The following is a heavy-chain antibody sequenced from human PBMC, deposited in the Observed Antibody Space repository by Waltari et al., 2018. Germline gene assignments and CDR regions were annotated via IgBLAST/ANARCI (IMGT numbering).Heavy chain of an antibody. J-gene: IGHJ6*03. D-gene: IGHD3-3*01. CDR2: IYHSGST. CDR1: GYSISSCSH. V-gene: IGHV4-38-2*02. Sequence: QVQLQESGPGLVKPSETLSLTCTVSGYSISSCSHWGWLRQPPGKGLEWIGSIYHSGSTYYNPSLKSRVTISVDTSKNQFSLKLSSVTAADTAVYYCARDYDFWSGPTFYMDVWGKGTTVTISS. CDR3: ARDYDFWSGPTFYMDV.